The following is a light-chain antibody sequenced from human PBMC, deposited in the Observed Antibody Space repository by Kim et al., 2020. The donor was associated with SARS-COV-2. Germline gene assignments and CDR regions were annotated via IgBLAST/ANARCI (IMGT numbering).Light chain of an antibody. Sequence: EIVMTQSPAILSVSPGERATLSCRASQGVSSNLAWYQQKLGQAPRLLIYGASTGATGIPARFSGSGSGTEFTLTISSLQSEDFAVYCCQQYNNWPYTFGQGTKLEI. CDR3: QQYNNWPYT. J-gene: IGKJ2*01. V-gene: IGKV3-15*01. CDR1: QGVSSN. CDR2: GAS.